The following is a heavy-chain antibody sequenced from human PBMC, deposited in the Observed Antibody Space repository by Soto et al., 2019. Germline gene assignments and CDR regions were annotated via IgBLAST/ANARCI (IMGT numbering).Heavy chain of an antibody. J-gene: IGHJ6*02. CDR2: IIPIFGTA. D-gene: IGHD4-17*01. CDR1: GGTFSSYA. Sequence: EASVKVSCKASGGTFSSYAISWVRQAPGQGLEWMGGIIPIFGTANYAQKFQGRVTITADESTSTAYMELSSLRSEDTAVYYCARKAPSYERVFMTTVTTLSYYYYGMDVWGQGTTVTVSS. CDR3: ARKAPSYERVFMTTVTTLSYYYYGMDV. V-gene: IGHV1-69*13.